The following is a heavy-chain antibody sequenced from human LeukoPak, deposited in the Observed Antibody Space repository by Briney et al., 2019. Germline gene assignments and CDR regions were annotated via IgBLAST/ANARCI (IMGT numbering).Heavy chain of an antibody. J-gene: IGHJ4*02. CDR2: ISGSGGGT. CDR1: GFSFSNYG. V-gene: IGHV3-23*01. Sequence: GGSLRLSCAASGFSFSNYGVNWVRQTPGKGLEWVSAISGSGGGTFYAPSVKGRFTISRDNSKNMLFLQMNGLRAEDTATYYCAKSRSSGYSMGYDPDYWGQGTLVIVST. CDR3: AKSRSSGYSMGYDPDY. D-gene: IGHD5-18*01.